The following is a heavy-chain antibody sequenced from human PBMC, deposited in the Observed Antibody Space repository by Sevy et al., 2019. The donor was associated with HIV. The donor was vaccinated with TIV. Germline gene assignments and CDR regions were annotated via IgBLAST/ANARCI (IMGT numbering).Heavy chain of an antibody. CDR3: TQEIAAKHHV. D-gene: IGHD6-25*01. J-gene: IGHJ6*02. CDR1: GFTFSVYT. Sequence: GGSLRLSCTTSGFTFSVYTMNWVRQAPGKGLEWVSSISSSFDTNYADSVKGRFTISRDNTKNSLFLQMNSLRADDTAVYYCTQEIAAKHHVWGQGTTVTVSS. V-gene: IGHV3-21*01. CDR2: ISSSFDT.